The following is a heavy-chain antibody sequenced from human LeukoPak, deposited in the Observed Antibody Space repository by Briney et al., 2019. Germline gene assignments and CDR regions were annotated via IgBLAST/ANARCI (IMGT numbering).Heavy chain of an antibody. CDR2: ISSSSSYI. V-gene: IGHV3-21*01. J-gene: IGHJ4*02. CDR1: GFTFSSYS. CDR3: ARDEGYRSSTSCYTTDDY. Sequence: GGSLRLSCAASGFTFSSYSMNWVRQAPGKGLEWVSSISSSSSYIYYADSVKGRFTISRDNAKNSLYLQMNSLRAEDTAVYYCARDEGYRSSTSCYTTDDYWGQGTLVTVSS. D-gene: IGHD2-2*02.